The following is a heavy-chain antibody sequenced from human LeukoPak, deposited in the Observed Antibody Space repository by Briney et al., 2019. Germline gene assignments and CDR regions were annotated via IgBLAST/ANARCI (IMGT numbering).Heavy chain of an antibody. V-gene: IGHV3-74*01. CDR1: GFTFSSYW. CDR3: ARDWPSGWQQLPDYDAVDI. D-gene: IGHD6-13*01. CDR2: INTDGSST. Sequence: PGGSLRLSCTASGFTFSSYWMHWVRQAPGKGLVWVSRINTDGSSTRYADSVKGRFTVSRDNSKNTLCLQMNSLRVEDTAVYYCARDWPSGWQQLPDYDAVDIWGQGTMVTVSS. J-gene: IGHJ3*02.